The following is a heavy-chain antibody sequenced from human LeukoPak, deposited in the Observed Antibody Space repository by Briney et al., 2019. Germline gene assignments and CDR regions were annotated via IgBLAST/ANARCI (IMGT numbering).Heavy chain of an antibody. D-gene: IGHD5-12*01. CDR1: GYTFTSYA. CDR2: INAGNGNT. Sequence: ASVKVSCKASGYTFTSYAMHWVRQAPGQRLEWMGWINAGNGNTNYSQKFQGRVTITRDTSASTAYMELSSLRSEDTAVYYCASSSGYDWDAFDIWGQGTMVTVSS. V-gene: IGHV1-3*01. J-gene: IGHJ3*02. CDR3: ASSSGYDWDAFDI.